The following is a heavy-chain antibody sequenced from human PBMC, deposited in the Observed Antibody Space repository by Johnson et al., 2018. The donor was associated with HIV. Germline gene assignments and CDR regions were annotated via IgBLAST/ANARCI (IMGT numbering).Heavy chain of an antibody. V-gene: IGHV3-7*05. CDR2: IKEDGSEK. Sequence: VQLVESGGGLVQPGGSLRLSCAASGFTFGTYWMSWVRQAPGKGLEWVTNIKEDGSEKYYVDSVRGRFTISRDNGKNSLYLQMNSLRAEDTALYYCARGVGATTVAAFDIWGQGTMVTVSS. CDR3: ARGVGATTVAAFDI. CDR1: GFTFGTYW. D-gene: IGHD1-26*01. J-gene: IGHJ3*02.